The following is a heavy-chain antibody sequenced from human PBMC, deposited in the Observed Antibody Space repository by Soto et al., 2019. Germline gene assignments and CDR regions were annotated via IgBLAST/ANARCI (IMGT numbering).Heavy chain of an antibody. V-gene: IGHV1-69*13. J-gene: IGHJ4*02. CDR1: GGAFGRYS. CDR2: VIPVFNTS. D-gene: IGHD4-17*01. CDR3: ARGDGMTAVTIFEY. Sequence: SVKVSCKASGGAFGRYSVSWVRQAPGQGLEWIGGVIPVFNTSNYSLKFQGRVAIFADLSTSTVFMELRSLRSEDTALYYCARGDGMTAVTIFEYWGQGTLVTVSS.